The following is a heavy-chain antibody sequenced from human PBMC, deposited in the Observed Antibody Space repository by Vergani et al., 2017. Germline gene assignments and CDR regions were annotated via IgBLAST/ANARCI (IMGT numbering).Heavy chain of an antibody. V-gene: IGHV4-34*01. D-gene: IGHD2-2*01. CDR3: ELDCSSTSCRKGGDY. CDR2: INHSGST. CDR1: GGSFSGYY. Sequence: QVQLQQWGAGLLKPSETLSLTCAVYGGSFSGYYWSWIRQPPGKGLECIGEINHSGSTNYNPSRKSRVTISVATSKNQFSLKLSSVTAADTAVYYCELDCSSTSCRKGGDYWGQGTLVTVSS. J-gene: IGHJ4*02.